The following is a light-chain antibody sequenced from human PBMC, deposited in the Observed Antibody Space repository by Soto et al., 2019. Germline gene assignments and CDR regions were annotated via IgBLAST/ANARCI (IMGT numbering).Light chain of an antibody. Sequence: QSVLTQSPSVSGAPGQRVTISCTGSRSNIGAGYDVHWYQQLPGTAPKLLIYGNTNRPSGVPDRFSGSKSGTSASLAITGLQAEDEADYYCQSFGSSLSGYVFGTGTKSPS. CDR3: QSFGSSLSGYV. CDR2: GNT. V-gene: IGLV1-40*01. J-gene: IGLJ1*01. CDR1: RSNIGAGYD.